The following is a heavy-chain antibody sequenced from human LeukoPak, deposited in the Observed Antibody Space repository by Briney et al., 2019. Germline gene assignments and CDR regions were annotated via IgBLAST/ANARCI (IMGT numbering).Heavy chain of an antibody. CDR3: AKGYYYDSSGYLPERPSDY. D-gene: IGHD3-22*01. J-gene: IGHJ4*02. CDR1: GFTFSSYA. Sequence: GGSLRLSCAGSGFTFSSYAMTWVRQAPGMGLEWVSVISGSGGSTYYADSVKGRFTISRDNSKNTLYLQMNSLRAEDTAVYYCAKGYYYDSSGYLPERPSDYWGQGTLVTVSS. CDR2: ISGSGGST. V-gene: IGHV3-23*01.